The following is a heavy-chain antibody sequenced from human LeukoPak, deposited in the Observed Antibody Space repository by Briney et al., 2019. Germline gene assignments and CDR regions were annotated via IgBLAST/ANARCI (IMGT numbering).Heavy chain of an antibody. CDR1: GFHFNNYW. V-gene: IGHV5-51*01. CDR2: IYPGDSNT. J-gene: IGHJ4*02. D-gene: IGHD6-13*01. CDR3: ARRPPASSSWDS. Sequence: GESLKISCQASGFHFNNYWVGWVRPVPGKGLEWMGIIYPGDSNTRYSPSFQGQVTISADKSISTAYLQWSSLKASDTAMYYCARRPPASSSWDSWGQGTPVTVSS.